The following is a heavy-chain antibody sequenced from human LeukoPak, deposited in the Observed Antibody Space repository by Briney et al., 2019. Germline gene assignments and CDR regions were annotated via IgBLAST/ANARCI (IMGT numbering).Heavy chain of an antibody. V-gene: IGHV3-53*01. CDR2: INSGGST. CDR3: VAFRGDY. Sequence: GGSLRLSCAASGFTVSSDFMSWVRQAPGKGLEWVALINSGGSTYCADSVKGRFTISRDNSKNTLDFQMNNLRAEDTAVYYCVAFRGDYWGQGTLVSVSS. CDR1: GFTVSSDF. D-gene: IGHD3-3*02. J-gene: IGHJ4*02.